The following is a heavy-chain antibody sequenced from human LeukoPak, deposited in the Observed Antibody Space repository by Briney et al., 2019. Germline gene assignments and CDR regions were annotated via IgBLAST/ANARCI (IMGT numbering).Heavy chain of an antibody. V-gene: IGHV4-59*12. J-gene: IGHJ2*01. CDR2: IYYTGST. D-gene: IGHD3-3*01. CDR3: ARSKDETYYDFWSGYPRYFDL. Sequence: SETLSLTCTVSGGSISSYYWSWIRQPPGKGLEWIGYIYYTGSTNYNPSLKSRVTMSVDTSKNQFSLKLSSVTAADTAVYYCARSKDETYYDFWSGYPRYFDLWGRGTLVTVSS. CDR1: GGSISSYY.